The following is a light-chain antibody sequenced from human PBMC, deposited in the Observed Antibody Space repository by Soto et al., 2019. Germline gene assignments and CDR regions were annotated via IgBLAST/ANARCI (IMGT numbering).Light chain of an antibody. V-gene: IGKV3-20*01. J-gene: IGKJ3*01. CDR1: QSVRSSY. CDR3: QQYGGSPQFT. Sequence: EIVLTQSPGTLSLSPGERATLSCRASQSVRSSYLAWYQQRPGQAPRLLIYGASVRATGIPDRFSGSGSGTDFTITISRLEPEDFAVYYCQQYGGSPQFTFGPGTTVDIK. CDR2: GAS.